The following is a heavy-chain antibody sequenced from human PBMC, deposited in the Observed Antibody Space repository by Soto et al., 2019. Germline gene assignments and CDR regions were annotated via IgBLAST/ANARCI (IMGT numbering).Heavy chain of an antibody. J-gene: IGHJ4*02. CDR2: ISTTSGNT. Sequence: QIQMVQSGAEVKQPGASVKISCKTFGYTFSSYSINWVRQAPGQGLEWMAWISTTSGNTHYAERVQGRVTVTLDKSARTAFMEMWGLTSDDTAVYFCARDNGYYDFWGQGTLVTVSS. D-gene: IGHD2-8*01. V-gene: IGHV1-18*01. CDR1: GYTFSSYS. CDR3: ARDNGYYDF.